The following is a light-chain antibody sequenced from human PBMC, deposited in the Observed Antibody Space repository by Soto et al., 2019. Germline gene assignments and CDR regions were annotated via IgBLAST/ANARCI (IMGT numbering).Light chain of an antibody. V-gene: IGLV2-23*01. J-gene: IGLJ3*02. CDR3: CSYERSGAWV. CDR1: SSDVGSHPL. CDR2: EDT. Sequence: QSALTQPASVSGSPGQSITISCAGTSSDVGSHPLVSWYQQHPGKAPKLMISEDTKRPSGVSNRFSGSKSGNMAFLTISGLQAEDEADYYCCSYERSGAWVFGGGTKLTVL.